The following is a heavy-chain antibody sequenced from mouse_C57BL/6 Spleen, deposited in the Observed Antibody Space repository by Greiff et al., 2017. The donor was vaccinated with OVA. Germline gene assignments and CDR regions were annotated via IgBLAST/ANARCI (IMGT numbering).Heavy chain of an antibody. CDR2: ISSGGSYT. V-gene: IGHV5-6*01. CDR1: GFTFSSYG. CDR3: ARKEGWDGYYFDY. J-gene: IGHJ2*01. D-gene: IGHD3-3*01. Sequence: EVQVVESGGDLVKPGGSLKLSCAASGFTFSSYGMSWVRQTPDKRLEWVATISSGGSYTYYPDSVKGRFTISRDNAKNTLYLQMSSLKSEDTAMYYCARKEGWDGYYFDYWGQGTTLTVSS.